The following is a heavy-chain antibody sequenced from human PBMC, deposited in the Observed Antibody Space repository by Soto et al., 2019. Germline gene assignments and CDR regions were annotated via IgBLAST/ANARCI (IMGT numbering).Heavy chain of an antibody. J-gene: IGHJ5*01. CDR1: GYTFTKYW. V-gene: IGHV5-51*01. D-gene: IGHD4-4*01. CDR2: IFPRDLDV. Sequence: GESLKISCQTSGYTFTKYWIGWVRQMPGGGLEWLGLIFPRDLDVRYSPSFEGQVTISADRSTATAFLQWCSLEASESALYFCARLVSLLQAIDSWGQGTPVTVSS. CDR3: ARLVSLLQAIDS.